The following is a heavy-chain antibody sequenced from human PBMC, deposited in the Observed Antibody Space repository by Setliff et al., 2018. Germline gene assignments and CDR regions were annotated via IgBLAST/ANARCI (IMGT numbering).Heavy chain of an antibody. CDR3: ARHPDGRIVPFDY. CDR2: FYYNTGAT. Sequence: PSETLSLTCTVSGGSIVSKSFYWGWMRQPPGKGLEWIGSFYYNTGATYYNPSLEGRGTISVDTSKNQFSLKLSSVTAADTAFYSCARHPDGRIVPFDYWGQGILVTVSS. D-gene: IGHD1-26*01. J-gene: IGHJ4*02. V-gene: IGHV4-39*01. CDR1: GGSIVSKSFY.